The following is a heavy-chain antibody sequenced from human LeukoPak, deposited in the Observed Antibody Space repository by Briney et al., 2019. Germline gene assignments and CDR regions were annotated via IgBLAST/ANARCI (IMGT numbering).Heavy chain of an antibody. Sequence: SGGSLRLSCAASGFRFSTFGMHWARRAPGKGLEWVAVIWNDGSKKFYAESVKGRFTISRDNSQNTLYLQMNRLRAEDTAVYYCGRDSLGGDYWGQGTLVTVSS. V-gene: IGHV3-33*08. CDR1: GFRFSTFG. CDR3: GRDSLGGDY. D-gene: IGHD3-16*01. CDR2: IWNDGSKK. J-gene: IGHJ4*02.